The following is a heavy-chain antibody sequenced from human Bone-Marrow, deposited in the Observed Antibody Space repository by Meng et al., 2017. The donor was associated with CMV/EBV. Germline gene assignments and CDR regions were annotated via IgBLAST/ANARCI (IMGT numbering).Heavy chain of an antibody. CDR2: IDHSGSD. J-gene: IGHJ6*02. CDR1: GGSFSCYS. V-gene: IGHV4-34*01. CDR3: GRNPPQWSYYGMDV. D-gene: IGHD2-15*01. Sequence: SETLSLTCAVYGGSFSCYSWSWIRQPPGKGLEWIGEIDHSGSDSYNPSLKSRIIISVDSSNKQFSLKLTSVTAADTAVYYCGRNPPQWSYYGMDVWAKGPRSP.